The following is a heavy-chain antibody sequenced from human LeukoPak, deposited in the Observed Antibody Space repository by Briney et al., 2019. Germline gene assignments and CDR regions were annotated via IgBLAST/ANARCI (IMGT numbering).Heavy chain of an antibody. CDR1: GGSFSGYY. Sequence: PSETLSLTCGVYGGSFSGYYWSWIRQPPGKGLEWIGEINNSGSTNYNPSLKSRVTISVDTSKNQFSLKLSSVTAADTAVYYCAGQVGTDAFDIWGQGTMVTVSS. CDR3: AGQVGTDAFDI. J-gene: IGHJ3*02. CDR2: INNSGST. D-gene: IGHD1-1*01. V-gene: IGHV4-34*01.